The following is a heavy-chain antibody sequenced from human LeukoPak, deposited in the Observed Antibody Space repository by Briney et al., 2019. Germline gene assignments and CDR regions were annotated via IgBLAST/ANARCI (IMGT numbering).Heavy chain of an antibody. D-gene: IGHD2-2*01. Sequence: GASVKVSCKASGYTFTSYGISWVRQAPGQGLEWMGWISAYNGNTNYAQKLQGRVTMTTDTSTSTAYMELRSLRSDDTAVYYCARDLVDNVVVPAAADYWGQGTLVTVST. J-gene: IGHJ4*02. V-gene: IGHV1-18*01. CDR1: GYTFTSYG. CDR3: ARDLVDNVVVPAAADY. CDR2: ISAYNGNT.